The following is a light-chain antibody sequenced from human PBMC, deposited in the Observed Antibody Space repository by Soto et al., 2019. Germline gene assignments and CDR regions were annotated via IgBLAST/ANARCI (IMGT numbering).Light chain of an antibody. J-gene: IGKJ1*01. CDR1: QSVRGN. Sequence: EIVMTQSPATLSVSPGERATLSCRASQSVRGNLAWYQQKPGQAPRLLIYGVSTKASGIPARFSGSGSGTELTLTISSLQSEDVEVYCCQQYNNWPPTFGQGTKVDIK. V-gene: IGKV3-15*01. CDR2: GVS. CDR3: QQYNNWPPT.